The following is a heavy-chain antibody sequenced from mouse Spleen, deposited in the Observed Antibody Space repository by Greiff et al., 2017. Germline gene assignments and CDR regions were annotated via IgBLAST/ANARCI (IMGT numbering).Heavy chain of an antibody. V-gene: IGHV3-6*01. J-gene: IGHJ2*01. CDR1: GYSITSGYY. Sequence: ESGPGLVKPSQSLSLTCSVTGYSITSGYYWNWIRQFPGNKLEWMGYISYDGSNNYNPSLKNRISITRDTSKNQFFLKLNSVTTEDTATYYCARDRGNYYFDYWGQGTTLTVSS. CDR3: ARDRGNYYFDY. CDR2: ISYDGSN. D-gene: IGHD2-1*01.